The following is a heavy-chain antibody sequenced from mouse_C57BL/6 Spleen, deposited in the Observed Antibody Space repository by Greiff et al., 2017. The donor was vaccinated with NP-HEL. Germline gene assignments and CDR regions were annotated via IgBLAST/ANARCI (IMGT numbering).Heavy chain of an antibody. CDR1: GYAFSSYW. Sequence: VKLMESGAELVKPGASVKISCKASGYAFSSYWMNWVKQRPGKGLEWIGQIYPGDGDTNYNGKFKGKATLTADKSSSTAYMQLSSLTSEDSAVYFCARSSPFTTVVPLDFDYWGQGTTLTVSS. J-gene: IGHJ2*01. CDR3: ARSSPFTTVVPLDFDY. D-gene: IGHD1-1*01. CDR2: IYPGDGDT. V-gene: IGHV1-80*01.